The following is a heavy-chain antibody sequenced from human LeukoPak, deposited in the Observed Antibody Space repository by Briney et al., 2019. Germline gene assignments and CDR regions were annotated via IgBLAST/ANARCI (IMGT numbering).Heavy chain of an antibody. V-gene: IGHV3-73*01. CDR2: IRSKANSYAT. J-gene: IGHJ4*02. Sequence: PGGSLRLSCAASGFTFSGSAMHWVRQASGKGLEWVGRIRSKANSYATAYAASGKGRFTISRDDSKNTAYLQMNSLKTEDTAVYYCTSCGGDCYSGFDYWGQGTLVTVSS. CDR3: TSCGGDCYSGFDY. CDR1: GFTFSGSA. D-gene: IGHD2-21*02.